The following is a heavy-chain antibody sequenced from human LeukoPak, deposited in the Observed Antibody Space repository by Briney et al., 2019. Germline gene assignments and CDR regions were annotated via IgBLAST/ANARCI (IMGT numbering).Heavy chain of an antibody. CDR2: ISGVGGST. D-gene: IGHD4-23*01. Sequence: GGSLRLSCAASGFTFDDYAMHWVRQAPGKGLEWVSLISGVGGSTYYADSVKGRFTISRDNSKNSLYLQMNSLRTEDTALYYCAKGVSPDRPYYYYYYYMDVWGKGTTVTVSS. CDR3: AKGVSPDRPYYYYYYYMDV. J-gene: IGHJ6*03. CDR1: GFTFDDYA. V-gene: IGHV3-43*02.